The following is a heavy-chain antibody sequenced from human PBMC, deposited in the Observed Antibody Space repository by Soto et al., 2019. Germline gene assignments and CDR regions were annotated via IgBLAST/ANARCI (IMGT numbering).Heavy chain of an antibody. CDR3: ARDALNCSGGSCYGVITLYGMDV. D-gene: IGHD2-15*01. V-gene: IGHV1-2*04. CDR2: INPNSGGT. Sequence: ASVKVSCKASGYTFTGYYMHWVRQAPGQGLEWMGWINPNSGGTNYAQKFQGWVTMTRDTSISTAYMELSRLRSDDTAVDYCARDALNCSGGSCYGVITLYGMDVWGQGTTVTVSS. J-gene: IGHJ6*02. CDR1: GYTFTGYY.